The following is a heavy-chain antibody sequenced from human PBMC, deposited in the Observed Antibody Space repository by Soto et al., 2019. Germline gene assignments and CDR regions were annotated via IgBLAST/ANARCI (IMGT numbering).Heavy chain of an antibody. CDR2: IYYSGST. D-gene: IGHD3-9*01. V-gene: IGHV4-39*01. CDR3: ARLGWLGAFDI. CDR1: GFTFSSYA. Sequence: VQLLESGGGLVQPGGSLRLSCAASGFTFSSYAMSWVRQAPGKGLEWIGSIYYSGSTYYNPSLKSRVTISVDTSKNQFSLKLSSVTAADTAVYYCARLGWLGAFDIWGQGTMVTVSS. J-gene: IGHJ3*02.